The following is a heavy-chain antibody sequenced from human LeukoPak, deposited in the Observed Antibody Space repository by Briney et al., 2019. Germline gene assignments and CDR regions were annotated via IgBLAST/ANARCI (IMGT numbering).Heavy chain of an antibody. D-gene: IGHD1-26*01. J-gene: IGHJ4*02. CDR1: AFSLNAYN. V-gene: IGHV3-21*04. CDR3: VRDRGTYRPIDY. Sequence: GGTLRLSCAASAFSLNAYNMNWGRQAPGTGLEWVSSISYTGANIYYADSVKGRFTISRDNAQNSLYLQMNSLRAEDTAIYYCVRDRGTYRPIDYWGQGTLVTVSS. CDR2: ISYTGANI.